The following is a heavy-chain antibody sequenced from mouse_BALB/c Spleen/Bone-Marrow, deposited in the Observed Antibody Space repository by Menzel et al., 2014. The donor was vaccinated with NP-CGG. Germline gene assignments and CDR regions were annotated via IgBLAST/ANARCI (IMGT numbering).Heavy chain of an antibody. Sequence: QVPLQQSGAELVKPGASAKLSCKASGYTFTTSGINWVRQRPEQGLAWIGRIFPGNISTEYNEKFKVKATLTTDKSSSTAYMQLSRLTSEDSAVYFCSRGGYLGGYFDVWGAGPTVTASS. CDR3: SRGGYLGGYFDV. CDR2: IFPGNIST. J-gene: IGHJ1*01. CDR1: GYTFTTSG. V-gene: IGHV1-77*01.